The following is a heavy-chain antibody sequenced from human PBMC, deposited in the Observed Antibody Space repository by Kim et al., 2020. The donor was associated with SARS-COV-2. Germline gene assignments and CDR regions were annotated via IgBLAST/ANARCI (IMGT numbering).Heavy chain of an antibody. CDR2: IRGTGETT. CDR1: GFTFSNHA. J-gene: IGHJ4*02. D-gene: IGHD3-10*01. CDR3: VRLWFGDPAQYYFDY. V-gene: IGHV3-23*01. Sequence: GGSLRLSCAASGFTFSNHAMSWVRQAPGKGLERVSAIRGTGETTYYTDSVRGRFTISRDNSKDTLHLQMNSLRVEDTAVYYCVRLWFGDPAQYYFDYWGQGSLVTVSS.